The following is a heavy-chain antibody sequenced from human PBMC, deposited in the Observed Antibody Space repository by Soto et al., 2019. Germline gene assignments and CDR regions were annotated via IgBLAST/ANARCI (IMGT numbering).Heavy chain of an antibody. CDR1: GSTFDDYA. V-gene: IGHV3-9*01. CDR2: INWNSGSI. Sequence: LRLYCXASGSTFDDYAMHWVRQVPGKGLEWVSGINWNSGSIGYGDSVKGRFAISRDNAKNSLHLQMNSLSAEDTAFYYCVKDESINWYSGHFRHWGQGTLVTAPQ. D-gene: IGHD6-13*01. J-gene: IGHJ1*01. CDR3: VKDESINWYSGHFRH.